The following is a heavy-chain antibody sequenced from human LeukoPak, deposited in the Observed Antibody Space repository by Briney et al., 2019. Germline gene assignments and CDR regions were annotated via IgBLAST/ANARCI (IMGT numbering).Heavy chain of an antibody. V-gene: IGHV3-30-3*01. CDR2: IASDGSHT. D-gene: IGHD2-21*01. CDR1: GFTFSTYF. J-gene: IGHJ3*02. Sequence: GRSLRLSCAASGFTFSTYFMHWVRQAPGKGLEWVADIASDGSHTFYVESVKGRFTISRDNSKNTLYLQMNSLRAEDTAVCFCARERQDTILHSGAFDIWGQGTMVTVSS. CDR3: ARERQDTILHSGAFDI.